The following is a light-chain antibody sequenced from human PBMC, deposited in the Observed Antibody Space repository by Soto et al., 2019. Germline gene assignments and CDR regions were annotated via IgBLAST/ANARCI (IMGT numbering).Light chain of an antibody. V-gene: IGLV2-14*01. J-gene: IGLJ2*01. CDR1: SSDVGDYDY. CDR3: SSYTSSPTWV. CDR2: DVR. Sequence: QSALTQPASVSGSPGQSITISCSGTSSDVGDYDYVSWYQQHPGKAPKLMIYDVRNRPSGVSNRFSGSKSGNTASLTISGLQTEDEADYYCSSYTSSPTWVFGGGTKLTVL.